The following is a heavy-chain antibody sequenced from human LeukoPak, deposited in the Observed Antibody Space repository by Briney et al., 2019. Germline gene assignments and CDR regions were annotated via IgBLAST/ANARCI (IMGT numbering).Heavy chain of an antibody. J-gene: IGHJ6*02. CDR3: ASYGMDV. CDR1: GGSISSYY. V-gene: IGHV4-34*01. CDR2: INHSGST. Sequence: PETLSLTCTVSGGSISSYYWSWIRQPPGKGLEWIGEINHSGSTNYNPSLKSRVTISVDTSKNQFSLKLSSVTAADTAVYYCASYGMDVWGQGTTVTVSS.